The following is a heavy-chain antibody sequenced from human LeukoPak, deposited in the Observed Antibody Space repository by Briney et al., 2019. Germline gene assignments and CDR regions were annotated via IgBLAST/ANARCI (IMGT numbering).Heavy chain of an antibody. D-gene: IGHD5-18*01. J-gene: IGHJ4*02. Sequence: GESLKISCKGSGYSFTSYWIGWVRQMPGKGLEWMGMIYPGDFDTRYSPSFEGQVTISADKSIGTAYLQWSSLKASDTATYYCATSPGYSFGSFDYWGQGTLVTVSS. CDR3: ATSPGYSFGSFDY. CDR2: IYPGDFDT. CDR1: GYSFTSYW. V-gene: IGHV5-51*01.